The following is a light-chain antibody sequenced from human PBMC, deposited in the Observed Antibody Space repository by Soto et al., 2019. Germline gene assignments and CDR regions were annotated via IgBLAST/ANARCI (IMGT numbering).Light chain of an antibody. Sequence: DIQMPQSPSTLSASVGDRVTITCRASQSISTWLAWYQQKPGKAPKLLIYKASSLASGVPSRFSGSGSGTEFTLTISSLQPDDFATYYCQQYNSYPYTFGQGTKLEIK. CDR2: KAS. V-gene: IGKV1-5*03. CDR1: QSISTW. CDR3: QQYNSYPYT. J-gene: IGKJ2*01.